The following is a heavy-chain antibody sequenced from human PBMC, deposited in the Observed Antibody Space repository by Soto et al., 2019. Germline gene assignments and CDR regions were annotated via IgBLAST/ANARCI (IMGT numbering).Heavy chain of an antibody. CDR3: ARARGPYNWACYCDY. V-gene: IGHV4-31*03. CDR1: GGSISSGGYY. Sequence: QVQLQESGPGLVKPSQNLSLTCTVSGGSISSGGYYWSWIRQQPGKGLEWIGYIYYSGSTYYNPSLKSRVTLSVATSMIQFSLQLSSVTAVDTAVYYCARARGPYNWACYCDYLGQGTLVTVSS. D-gene: IGHD1-20*01. J-gene: IGHJ4*02. CDR2: IYYSGST.